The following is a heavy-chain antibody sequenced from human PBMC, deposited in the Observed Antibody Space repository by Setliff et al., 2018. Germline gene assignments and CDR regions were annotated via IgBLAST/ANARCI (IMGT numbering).Heavy chain of an antibody. V-gene: IGHV1-69*10. J-gene: IGHJ6*03. CDR2: IIPVLGMT. CDR3: ARGPSPTVTPSRLIYFYHMDV. Sequence: GASVKVSCKAPGDPFNAYGVSWVRQAPGQGLEWMGAIIPVLGMTDYAQKFQGRLTITADQSTTTVYMELSSLRFDDTALYYCARGPSPTVTPSRLIYFYHMDVWGTGTTVTVSS. D-gene: IGHD4-17*01. CDR1: GDPFNAYG.